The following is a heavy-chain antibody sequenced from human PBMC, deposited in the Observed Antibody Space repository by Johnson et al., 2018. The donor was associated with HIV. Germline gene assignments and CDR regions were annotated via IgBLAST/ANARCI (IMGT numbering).Heavy chain of an antibody. CDR3: AIIWNHTFDI. V-gene: IGHV3-66*02. CDR1: GFTVSSNY. Sequence: VQLVESVGGLVQPGGSLRLSCAASGFTVSSNYMSWVRQAPGKGLEWVSVIYSGGTTYYADSVKGRFTISRDNSKNTLYLQMNSLRTEDTAVYYCAIIWNHTFDIWGQGTMVTVSS. CDR2: IYSGGTT. D-gene: IGHD1-14*01. J-gene: IGHJ3*02.